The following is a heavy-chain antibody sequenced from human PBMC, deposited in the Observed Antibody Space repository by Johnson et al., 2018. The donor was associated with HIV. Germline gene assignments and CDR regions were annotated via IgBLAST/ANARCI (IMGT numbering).Heavy chain of an antibody. Sequence: QVQLVESGGGVVQPGRSLRLSCAASGFTFSSYAMHWVRQAPGKGLEWVAVISYDGSNKYYADSVKGRFTISRDNSENTLYLQMNSLRAEDTAVYYCARVSSSSLGAFDIWGQGTMVTVSS. D-gene: IGHD6-6*01. J-gene: IGHJ3*02. CDR1: GFTFSSYA. CDR2: ISYDGSNK. V-gene: IGHV3-30-3*01. CDR3: ARVSSSSLGAFDI.